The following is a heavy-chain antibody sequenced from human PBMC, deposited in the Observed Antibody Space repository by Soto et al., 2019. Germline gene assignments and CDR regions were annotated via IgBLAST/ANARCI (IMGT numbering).Heavy chain of an antibody. V-gene: IGHV3-23*01. J-gene: IGHJ4*02. D-gene: IGHD1-1*01. Sequence: GGSLRLSCAASGFIFSNYAMSWVRQAPGRGLEWVSAISGSGATTYYPDSVKGRFTISRDNSKNTLYLQMNNLRADDTAVYYCTKGGIPRRYNIPKVDFDYWGQGSLVTVSS. CDR1: GFIFSNYA. CDR2: ISGSGATT. CDR3: TKGGIPRRYNIPKVDFDY.